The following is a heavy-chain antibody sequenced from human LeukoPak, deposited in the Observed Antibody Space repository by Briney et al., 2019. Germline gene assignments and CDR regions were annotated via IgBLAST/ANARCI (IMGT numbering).Heavy chain of an antibody. V-gene: IGHV1-69*01. CDR1: GFTFSSYA. CDR3: ASLGLGGSGSFDY. J-gene: IGHJ4*02. Sequence: GGSLRLSCAASGFTFSSYAISWVRKAPGQGLEWMGGIIPIFGTANYAQKFQGRVTITADESTSTAYMELSSLRSEDTAVYYCASLGLGGSGSFDYWGQGTLVTVSS. CDR2: IIPIFGTA. D-gene: IGHD3-10*01.